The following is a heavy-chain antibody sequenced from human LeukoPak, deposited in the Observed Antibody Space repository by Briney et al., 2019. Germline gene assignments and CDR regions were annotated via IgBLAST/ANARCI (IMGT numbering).Heavy chain of an antibody. Sequence: GRSLRLSCAASGFTFSSYSMNWVRQAPGKGLEWVSSISSSSSYIYYADSVKGRFTISRDNAKNSLYLQMNSLRAEDTAVYYCARQYCTNGVCYADGFDYWGQGTLVTVSS. CDR2: ISSSSSYI. V-gene: IGHV3-21*01. J-gene: IGHJ4*02. CDR1: GFTFSSYS. D-gene: IGHD2-8*01. CDR3: ARQYCTNGVCYADGFDY.